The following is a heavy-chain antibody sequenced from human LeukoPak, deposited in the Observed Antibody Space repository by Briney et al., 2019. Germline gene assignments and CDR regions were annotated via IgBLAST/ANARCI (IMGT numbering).Heavy chain of an antibody. Sequence: GGSLRLSCAASGFTFSSYSMNWLRQSPGKGLEWVSSISSSSSYIYYADSVKGRFTISRDNAKNSLYLQMNSLRAEDTAVYYCARGAAAVISNWFDPWGQGTLVTVSS. V-gene: IGHV3-21*01. CDR2: ISSSSSYI. D-gene: IGHD2-2*02. J-gene: IGHJ5*02. CDR3: ARGAAAVISNWFDP. CDR1: GFTFSSYS.